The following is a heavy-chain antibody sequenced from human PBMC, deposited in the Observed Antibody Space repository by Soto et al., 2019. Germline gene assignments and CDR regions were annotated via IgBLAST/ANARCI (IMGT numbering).Heavy chain of an antibody. V-gene: IGHV1-69*01. D-gene: IGHD5-12*01. J-gene: IGHJ4*02. Sequence: QVQLVQSGAEVKKPGSSVKVSCKASGGTFSSYAISWVRQDPGQGLEWMGGIIPIFGTANYAQKFQGRVTITADESTSTAYMELSSLRSEDTAVYYCARDPMANNFASSFDYWGQGTLVTVSS. CDR1: GGTFSSYA. CDR2: IIPIFGTA. CDR3: ARDPMANNFASSFDY.